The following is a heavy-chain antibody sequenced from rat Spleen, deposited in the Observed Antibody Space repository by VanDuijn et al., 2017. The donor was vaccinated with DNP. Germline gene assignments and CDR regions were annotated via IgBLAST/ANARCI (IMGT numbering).Heavy chain of an antibody. J-gene: IGHJ2*01. CDR1: GFTFSDYN. CDR3: VRYLLYNNLFDY. D-gene: IGHD1-10*01. Sequence: EVQLVESGGGLVQPGRSQKLSCAASGFTFSDYNMAWVLQAPTKGLEWVASISYDGGITSYGDSVKGRFTISRDDAKSSLYLQMNSLKSEETATYYCVRYLLYNNLFDYWGRGVMVTVSS. CDR2: ISYDGGIT. V-gene: IGHV5S23*01.